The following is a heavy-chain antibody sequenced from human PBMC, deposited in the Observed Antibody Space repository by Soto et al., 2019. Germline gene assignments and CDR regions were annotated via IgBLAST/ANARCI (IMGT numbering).Heavy chain of an antibody. J-gene: IGHJ6*02. D-gene: IGHD6-13*01. CDR1: GFTFSSYS. V-gene: IGHV3-48*02. CDR3: ASTQLAYYYYYGMDV. Sequence: LRLSCAASGFTFSSYSMNWVRQAPGKGLEWVSYISSSSSTIYYADSVKGRFTISRDNAKNSLYLQMNSLRDEDTAVYYCASTQLAYYYYYGMDVWGQGTTVTVSS. CDR2: ISSSSSTI.